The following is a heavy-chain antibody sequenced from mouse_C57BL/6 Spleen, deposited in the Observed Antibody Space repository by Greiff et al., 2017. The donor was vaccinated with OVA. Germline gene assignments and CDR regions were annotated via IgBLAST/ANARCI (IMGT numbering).Heavy chain of an antibody. CDR2: IDPSDSYT. CDR1: GYTFTSYW. J-gene: IGHJ3*01. CDR3: ARRDYGFAY. Sequence: VQLQQSGAELVMPGASVKLSCKASGYTFTSYWMHWVKQRPGQGLEWIGEIDPSDSYTNYNQKFKGKSTLTVDKSSSTAYMQLSSLTSEDSAVYYCARRDYGFAYWGQGTLVTVSA. V-gene: IGHV1-69*01. D-gene: IGHD2-4*01.